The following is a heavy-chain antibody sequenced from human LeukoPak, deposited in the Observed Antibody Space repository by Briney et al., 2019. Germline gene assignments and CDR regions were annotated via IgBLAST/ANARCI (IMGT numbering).Heavy chain of an antibody. D-gene: IGHD3-10*01. Sequence: GGSLRLSCAASGFTFSNYGMSWVRQAPGKGLEWVSTISGSGGSTYYADSVKGRFTISRDSSKNTLYLQMNSLRAEDTAVYYCAKDRGGHNMVRGIIITLMSWDYWGQGTLVTVSS. V-gene: IGHV3-23*01. CDR1: GFTFSNYG. CDR3: AKDRGGHNMVRGIIITLMSWDY. J-gene: IGHJ4*02. CDR2: ISGSGGST.